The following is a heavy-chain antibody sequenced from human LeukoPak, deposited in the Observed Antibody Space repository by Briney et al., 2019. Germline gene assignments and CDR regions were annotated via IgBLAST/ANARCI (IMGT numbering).Heavy chain of an antibody. D-gene: IGHD2-15*01. CDR2: VYYSGST. J-gene: IGHJ4*02. CDR3: ARIHRYCSGGACYVLDN. CDR1: GGSVSGYY. V-gene: IGHV4-59*02. Sequence: SETLSLTCVVSGGSVSGYYWGWIRQPPGRGLEWIGYVYYSGSTNYNPSFKSRITISVDTSRSQFSLQLSSVTAADTAVYYCARIHRYCSGGACYVLDNWGQGTLVAVSS.